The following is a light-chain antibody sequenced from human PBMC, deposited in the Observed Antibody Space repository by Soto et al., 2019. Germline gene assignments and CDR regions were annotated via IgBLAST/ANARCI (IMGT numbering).Light chain of an antibody. CDR1: QSIVTW. CDR2: EAS. J-gene: IGKJ2*01. Sequence: IQMTQSPSSLSASVGDRVTITCRASQSIVTWLAWYQQKPGKAPKLLIYEASSLESGVPSRFSGTGSGTEFTLTISSLQPDDSAAYYCQQFNSSPYTFGQGTKVEIK. CDR3: QQFNSSPYT. V-gene: IGKV1-5*03.